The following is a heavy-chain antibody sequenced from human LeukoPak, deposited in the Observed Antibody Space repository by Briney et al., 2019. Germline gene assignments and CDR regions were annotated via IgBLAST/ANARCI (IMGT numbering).Heavy chain of an antibody. CDR1: GFIFTNYN. D-gene: IGHD3-22*01. V-gene: IGHV3-21*01. J-gene: IGHJ6*02. CDR2: ISGGSTYI. Sequence: PGGSLRLSCAASGFIFTNYNLNWVRQAPGKGLEWISSISGGSTYIYYADSVRGRFTISRDNAKNSVYLQMNSLRAEDTAVYYCARPDTYYDSSGYYYGMDVWGQGTTVTVSS. CDR3: ARPDTYYDSSGYYYGMDV.